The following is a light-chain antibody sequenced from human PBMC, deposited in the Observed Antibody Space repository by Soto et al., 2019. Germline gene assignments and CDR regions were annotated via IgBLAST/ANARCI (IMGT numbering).Light chain of an antibody. CDR2: DAS. CDR1: QSGSSS. CDR3: QQPSSWSLT. J-gene: IGKJ4*01. V-gene: IGKV3-11*01. Sequence: EIVLTQSPATLSFSPGETATLSCSASQSGSSSLNWYPQKPGQTPNLRIYDASNRATGIPARFSGSGSRTAFPHPGSSLEPADYAVYYCQQPSSWSLTFDGGTKVEIK.